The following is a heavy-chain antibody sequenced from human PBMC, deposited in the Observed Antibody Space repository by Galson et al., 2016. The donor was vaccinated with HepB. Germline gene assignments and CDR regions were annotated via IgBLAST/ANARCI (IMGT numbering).Heavy chain of an antibody. J-gene: IGHJ6*02. D-gene: IGHD2-2*02. CDR2: ISNSNSYI. Sequence: SLRLSCAASGFTFSTYNMNWVRQAPGKGLEWVSSISNSNSYIYYTDSVKGRFAISRDNAINSLYLQMNSLRAEDTAVYYCARDFGYCSSTSCYKGGLFYYYGMDVWGQGTTVTVPS. CDR1: GFTFSTYN. CDR3: ARDFGYCSSTSCYKGGLFYYYGMDV. V-gene: IGHV3-21*01.